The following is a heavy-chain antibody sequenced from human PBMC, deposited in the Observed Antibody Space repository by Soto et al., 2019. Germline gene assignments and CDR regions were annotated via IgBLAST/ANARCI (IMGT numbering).Heavy chain of an antibody. J-gene: IGHJ3*02. CDR2: ISGSGVDT. Sequence: EVQLLESGGGLVRPGGSLRLSCAVSGLTFSSSAMNCVRQAPGEGLQWVSAISGSGVDTYYADSVKGRFTICRDNSYNTLYLQMNSLRAEDTAVYYCAKDWSTPRCTYGFDIWGQGTMVTVSS. CDR1: GLTFSSSA. CDR3: AKDWSTPRCTYGFDI. D-gene: IGHD2-8*01. V-gene: IGHV3-23*01.